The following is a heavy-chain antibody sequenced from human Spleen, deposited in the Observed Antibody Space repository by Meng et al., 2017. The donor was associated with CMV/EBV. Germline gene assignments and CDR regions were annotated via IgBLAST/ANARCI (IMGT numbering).Heavy chain of an antibody. CDR2: IYYSGST. CDR3: ARAGPVFDP. J-gene: IGHJ5*02. CDR1: GGSVSSGSYY. V-gene: IGHV4-61*01. Sequence: LSLTCTVSGGSVSSGSYYWSWIRQPPGKGLEWIGYIYYSGSTNYNPSLKSRVTISVDTSKNQFSLKLSSVTAADTAVYYCARAGPVFDPWGQGTLVTVS.